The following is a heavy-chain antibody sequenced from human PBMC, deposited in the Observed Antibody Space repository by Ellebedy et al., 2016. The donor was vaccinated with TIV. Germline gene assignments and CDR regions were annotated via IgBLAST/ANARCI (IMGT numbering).Heavy chain of an antibody. J-gene: IGHJ4*02. Sequence: KFQGRVTITRDTSASTAYMELSSLRSEDTAVYYCARLRGGSYYGDPDFDYWGQGTLVTVSS. D-gene: IGHD1-26*01. V-gene: IGHV1-3*01. CDR3: ARLRGGSYYGDPDFDY.